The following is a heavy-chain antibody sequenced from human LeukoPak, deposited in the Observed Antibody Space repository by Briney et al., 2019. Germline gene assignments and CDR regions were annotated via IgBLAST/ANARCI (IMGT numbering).Heavy chain of an antibody. CDR1: EFIFSDYW. J-gene: IGHJ5*01. CDR2: IKQGGREE. Sequence: GGSLRLSCVASEFIFSDYWMSCVRQAPGKGLEWVVNIKQGGREEKYVGSVKGRFAISRDDAKSTLYLQMDSLSGDDTAVYYCARDNGGWFDSWGRGTLVTVSS. D-gene: IGHD3-10*01. CDR3: ARDNGGWFDS. V-gene: IGHV3-7*03.